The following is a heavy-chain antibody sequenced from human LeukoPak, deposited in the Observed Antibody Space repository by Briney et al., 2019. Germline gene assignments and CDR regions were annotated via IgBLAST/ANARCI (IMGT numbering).Heavy chain of an antibody. CDR3: ARDPPLWFGEWYFDL. CDR2: ISSSGSTI. CDR1: GFTFSDYY. J-gene: IGHJ2*01. V-gene: IGHV3-11*01. D-gene: IGHD3-10*01. Sequence: PGGSLRLSCAASGFTFSDYYMSWIRQAPGKGLEWVSYISSSGSTIYYADSVKGRFTISRNNAKNSLYLQMNSLRAEDTAVYYCARDPPLWFGEWYFDLWGRGTLVTVSS.